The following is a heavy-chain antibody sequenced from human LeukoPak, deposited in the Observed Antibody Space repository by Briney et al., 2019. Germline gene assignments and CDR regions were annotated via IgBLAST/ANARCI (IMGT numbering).Heavy chain of an antibody. CDR1: GGSISSSSYY. J-gene: IGHJ2*01. D-gene: IGHD3-22*01. V-gene: IGHV4-39*07. CDR2: IYYSGST. Sequence: PSETLSLTCTVSGGSISSSSYYWGWIRQPPGKGLEWIGSIYYSGSTYYNPSLKSRVTISVDRSKNQFSLKLSSVTAADTAVYYCARGHYYDSSGYYRYFDLWGRGTLVTVSS. CDR3: ARGHYYDSSGYYRYFDL.